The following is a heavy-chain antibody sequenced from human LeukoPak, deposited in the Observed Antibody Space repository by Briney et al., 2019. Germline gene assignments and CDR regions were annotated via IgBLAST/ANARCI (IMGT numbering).Heavy chain of an antibody. CDR3: ARDGSLFGVVISDWFDP. CDR1: GFTFSSYS. CDR2: ISSSSSYI. V-gene: IGHV3-21*01. D-gene: IGHD3-3*01. J-gene: IGHJ5*02. Sequence: GGSLRLSCAASGFTFSSYSMNWVRQAPGKGLEWVSSISSSSSYIYYAGSVKDRFTISRDNAKNSLYLQMNSLRAEDTAVYYCARDGSLFGVVISDWFDPWGQGTLVTVSS.